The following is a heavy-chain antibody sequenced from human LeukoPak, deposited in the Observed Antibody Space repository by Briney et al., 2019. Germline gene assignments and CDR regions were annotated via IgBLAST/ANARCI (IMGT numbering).Heavy chain of an antibody. CDR1: GGSISSYY. CDR2: IHYSRST. CDR3: ARRNGYSLDAFDI. D-gene: IGHD5-24*01. V-gene: IGHV4-59*08. J-gene: IGHJ3*02. Sequence: PSETLSLTCTVSGGSISSYYWNWIRQPPGKGLEWIGYIHYSRSTNYNPSLKSRVTISVDTSKNQFSLKLSSVTAADTAVYYCARRNGYSLDAFDIWGQGTMVTVSS.